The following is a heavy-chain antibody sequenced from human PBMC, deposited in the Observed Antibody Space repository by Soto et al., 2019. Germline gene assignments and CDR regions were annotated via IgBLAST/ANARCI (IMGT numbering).Heavy chain of an antibody. V-gene: IGHV4-30-2*01. CDR2: IYHSGST. Sequence: SETLSLTCAVSGGSISSGGYSWSWIRQPPGKGLEWIGYIYHSGSTYYNPSLKSRVTISVDRSKNQFSLKLSSVTAADTAVYYCARGATEMATTKLDYWGQGTLVTVS. CDR3: ARGATEMATTKLDY. D-gene: IGHD5-12*01. CDR1: GGSISSGGYS. J-gene: IGHJ4*02.